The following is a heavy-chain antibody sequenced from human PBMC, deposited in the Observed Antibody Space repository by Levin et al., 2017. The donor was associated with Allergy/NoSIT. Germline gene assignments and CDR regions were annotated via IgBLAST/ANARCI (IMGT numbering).Heavy chain of an antibody. CDR2: IDTAGDT. CDR1: GFTFSNYD. V-gene: IGHV3-13*01. Sequence: GESLKISCAASGFTFSNYDMHWVRQATGKGLEWVSAIDTAGDTYYPGSVKGRFTISRENAKNSLHLQMNSLRAGDTAVYYCVRGYSYDSSGYYYGALGDYWGQGTLVTVSS. J-gene: IGHJ4*02. D-gene: IGHD3-22*01. CDR3: VRGYSYDSSGYYYGALGDY.